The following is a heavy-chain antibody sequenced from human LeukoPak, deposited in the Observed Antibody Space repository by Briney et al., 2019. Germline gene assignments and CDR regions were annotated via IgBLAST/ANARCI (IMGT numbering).Heavy chain of an antibody. V-gene: IGHV1-2*02. CDR2: INPNSGGT. CDR3: AKDTSPPDWFDP. Sequence: GASVTVSCKASGYTFTGYYMHWVRQAPGQGLEWMGWINPNSGGTKYAQKFQGRVTMTRDTSISTAYMELSRLRSDDTAVYYCAKDTSPPDWFDPWGQGTLVTVSS. D-gene: IGHD2-2*01. CDR1: GYTFTGYY. J-gene: IGHJ5*02.